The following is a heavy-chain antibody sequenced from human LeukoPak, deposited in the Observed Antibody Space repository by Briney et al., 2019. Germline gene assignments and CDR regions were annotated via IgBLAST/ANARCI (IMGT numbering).Heavy chain of an antibody. J-gene: IGHJ4*02. CDR1: GFTFSSYT. CDR3: ARDPDNSYYYDSSGYYGFDY. D-gene: IGHD3-22*01. CDR2: ISSSTSTI. Sequence: GGSLRLYCAASGFTFSSYTMNWVAQAPGKGLEWVSYISSSTSTIYYADSVKGRFTISRDNAKNSLYLQMNSLRDEDTAVYYCARDPDNSYYYDSSGYYGFDYWGQGTLVTVSS. V-gene: IGHV3-48*02.